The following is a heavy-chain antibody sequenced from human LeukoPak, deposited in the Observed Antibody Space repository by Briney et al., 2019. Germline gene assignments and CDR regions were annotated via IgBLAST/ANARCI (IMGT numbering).Heavy chain of an antibody. D-gene: IGHD5-24*01. V-gene: IGHV3-48*03. J-gene: IGHJ4*02. CDR1: GFSLISSE. CDR3: AWDKHREDHY. CDR2: ISTSGGTT. Sequence: PGGSLRLSCAASGFSLISSEVNWVRQAPGKGLEWVSHISTSGGTTYYADSVKGRFTISRDNAKNSLYLQMNSLRAEDTAVYYCAWDKHREDHYWGQGTLVTVSS.